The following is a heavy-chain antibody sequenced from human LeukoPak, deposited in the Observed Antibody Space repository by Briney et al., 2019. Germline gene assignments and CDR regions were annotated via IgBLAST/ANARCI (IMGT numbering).Heavy chain of an antibody. CDR2: IYYSGST. D-gene: IGHD3-10*01. CDR1: GGSISSYY. Sequence: SETLSLTCTVSGGSISSYYWSWIRQPPGKGLEWIGYIYYSGSTNYKSSLKSRVTISVDTSKNQFSLKLRSVSAADTAVYYCARVEEGYGSGRRENYYYYYMDVWGKGTTVTISS. J-gene: IGHJ6*03. V-gene: IGHV4-59*01. CDR3: ARVEEGYGSGRRENYYYYYMDV.